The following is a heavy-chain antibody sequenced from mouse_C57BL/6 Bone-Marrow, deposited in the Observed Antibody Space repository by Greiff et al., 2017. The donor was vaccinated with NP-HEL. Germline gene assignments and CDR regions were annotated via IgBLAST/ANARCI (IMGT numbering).Heavy chain of an antibody. CDR2: IWSGGST. Sequence: VQRVESGPGLVQPSQSLSITCTVSGFSLTSYGVHWVRQSPGKGLEWLGVIWSGGSTDYNAAFIYRLSISKDNSKSQVFFKMNSLQADDTAIYYCARVLPRGGYYAMDYWGQGTSVTVSS. V-gene: IGHV2-2*01. CDR1: GFSLTSYG. CDR3: ARVLPRGGYYAMDY. D-gene: IGHD1-1*01. J-gene: IGHJ4*01.